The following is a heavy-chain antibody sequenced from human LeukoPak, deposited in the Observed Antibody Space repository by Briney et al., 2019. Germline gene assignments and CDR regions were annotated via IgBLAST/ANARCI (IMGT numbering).Heavy chain of an antibody. J-gene: IGHJ4*02. Sequence: SETLSLTCTVSGGSISSSSYYRGWIRQPPGKGLEWIGYIYYSGSTNYNPSLKSRVTISVDTSKNQFSLKLSSVTAADTAVYYCARAVQIGGDYYGSGSSPIRRGFFDYWGQGTLVTVSS. CDR3: ARAVQIGGDYYGSGSSPIRRGFFDY. CDR1: GGSISSSSYY. V-gene: IGHV4-61*05. CDR2: IYYSGST. D-gene: IGHD3-10*01.